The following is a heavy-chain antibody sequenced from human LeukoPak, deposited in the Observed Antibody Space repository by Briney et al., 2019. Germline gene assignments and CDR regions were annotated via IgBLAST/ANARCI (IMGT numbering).Heavy chain of an antibody. V-gene: IGHV4-30-2*01. J-gene: IGHJ6*03. CDR2: IYHSGST. D-gene: IGHD2-2*01. Sequence: SETLSLTCTVSGGSISSGGYYWSWIRQPPGKGLEWIGYIYHSGSTYYSPSLKSRVTISVDRSKNQFSLKLSSVTAADTAVYYCARDMGYCSSTSCYGGLEYMDVWGKGTTVTVSS. CDR3: ARDMGYCSSTSCYGGLEYMDV. CDR1: GGSISSGGYY.